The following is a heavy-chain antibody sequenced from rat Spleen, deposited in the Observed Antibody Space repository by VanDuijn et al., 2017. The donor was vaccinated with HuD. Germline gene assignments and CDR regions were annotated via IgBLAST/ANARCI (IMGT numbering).Heavy chain of an antibody. Sequence: EVQLVESAVDFVQPGRFINLSCPTSGLTVSNYCPTCVRQAPMNCLDWLASIRTVGGKTYYRDSVEGRFTVSRDNAKNTLNLQMDSLRSEDTATYYCVRQDTSGYSNWFAYWCQGTLVTVSS. D-gene: IGHD4-3*01. CDR3: VRQDTSGYSNWFAY. CDR1: GLTVSNYC. J-gene: IGHJ3*01. V-gene: IGHV5-25*01. CDR2: IRTVGGKT.